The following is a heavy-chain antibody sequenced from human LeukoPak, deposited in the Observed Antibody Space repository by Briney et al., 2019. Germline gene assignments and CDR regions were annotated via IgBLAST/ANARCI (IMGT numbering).Heavy chain of an antibody. Sequence: GGSLRLSCAASGFTFSDYYMSWIRQAPGKGLEWLSYISSSGSNVYYADSVKGRFTISRDNAKNSLYLQMNSLRAEDTAVYYCAKASAMIVVVSKHFDYWGQGTLVTVSS. V-gene: IGHV3-11*01. CDR1: GFTFSDYY. CDR2: ISSSGSNV. D-gene: IGHD3-22*01. J-gene: IGHJ4*02. CDR3: AKASAMIVVVSKHFDY.